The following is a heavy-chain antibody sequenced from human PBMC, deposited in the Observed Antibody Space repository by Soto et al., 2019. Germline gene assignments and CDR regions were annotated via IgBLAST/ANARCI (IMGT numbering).Heavy chain of an antibody. Sequence: ASVKVSCKASGYTFTSYYMHWVRQAPGQGLEWMGIINPSGGSTSYAQKFQGRVTMTRDTSTSTVYMELRSLRSEDTAVYYCARDWGIVGATTSNCDHYYGMDVGGRGSTVTVS. V-gene: IGHV1-46*01. CDR2: INPSGGST. D-gene: IGHD1-26*01. CDR3: ARDWGIVGATTSNCDHYYGMDV. CDR1: GYTFTSYY. J-gene: IGHJ6*02.